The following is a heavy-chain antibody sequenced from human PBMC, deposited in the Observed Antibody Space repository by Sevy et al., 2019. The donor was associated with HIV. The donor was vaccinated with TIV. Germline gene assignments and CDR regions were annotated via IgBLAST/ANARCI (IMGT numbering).Heavy chain of an antibody. V-gene: IGHV3-33*01. Sequence: GGSLRLSCAASGFTFSSYGMHRVRQTPGKGLEWVAVIWYYGSNKYYGDSVKGRFTIYRNNSKNTLWLQMNSLRPEDTAVYYCARDREETAMSFNWFDPWGQGTLVTVSS. CDR2: IWYYGSNK. CDR3: ARDREETAMSFNWFDP. CDR1: GFTFSSYG. J-gene: IGHJ5*02. D-gene: IGHD5-18*01.